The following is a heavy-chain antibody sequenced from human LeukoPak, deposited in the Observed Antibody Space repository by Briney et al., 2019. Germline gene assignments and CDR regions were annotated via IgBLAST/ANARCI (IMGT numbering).Heavy chain of an antibody. CDR2: ISGSGTTI. D-gene: IGHD3-3*01. CDR3: ARSTYYDFWSGYSQPSYYYMDV. CDR1: GFTFSTYN. J-gene: IGHJ6*03. V-gene: IGHV3-48*04. Sequence: GGSLRLSCAASGFTFSTYNMNWVRQAPGKGLEWISYISGSGTTIYYADSVKGRFTISRDNAKNSLYLQMNSLRAEDTAVYYCARSTYYDFWSGYSQPSYYYMDVWGKGTTVTVSS.